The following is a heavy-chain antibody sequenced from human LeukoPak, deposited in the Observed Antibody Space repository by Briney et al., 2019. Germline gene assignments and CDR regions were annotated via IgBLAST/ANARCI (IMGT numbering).Heavy chain of an antibody. CDR2: ISSSSSTI. CDR1: GFTFSSYS. CDR3: ASSGFWSGYPTHFDY. Sequence: GSLRLSCAASGFTFSSYSMNWVRQAPGKGLEWVSYISSSSSTIYYADSVKGRFTISRDNAKNSLYLQMNSLRDEDTAVYYCASSGFWSGYPTHFDYWGQGTLVTVSS. D-gene: IGHD3-3*01. J-gene: IGHJ4*02. V-gene: IGHV3-48*02.